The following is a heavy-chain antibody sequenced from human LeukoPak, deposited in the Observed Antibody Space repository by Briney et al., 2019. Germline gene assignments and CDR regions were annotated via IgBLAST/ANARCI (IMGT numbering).Heavy chain of an antibody. V-gene: IGHV4-34*01. CDR1: GGSFSGYY. CDR3: ARSNYVWGSYRPRQSDAFDM. Sequence: SDTLSLTCALYGGSFSGYYWRWIRQPPAKGLEWIGEINHRGSTNYNPSLKRRVTMSVDSSKNQFTLKLSSVTAADTAVYYCARSNYVWGSYRPRQSDAFDMWGQGTMVTVSS. D-gene: IGHD3-16*02. J-gene: IGHJ3*02. CDR2: INHRGST.